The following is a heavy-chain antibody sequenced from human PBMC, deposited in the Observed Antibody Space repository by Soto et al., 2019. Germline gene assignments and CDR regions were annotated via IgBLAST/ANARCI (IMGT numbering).Heavy chain of an antibody. V-gene: IGHV3-23*01. CDR3: ASHWHRSAARFDY. Sequence: GGSLRLSCAASGFTFSSYAMSWVRQAPGKGLEWVSAISGSGGSTYYADSVKGRFTISRDNSKNTLYLQMNSLRAEDPAVYYCASHWHRSAARFDYWGQGTLVTVSS. D-gene: IGHD6-25*01. J-gene: IGHJ4*02. CDR1: GFTFSSYA. CDR2: ISGSGGST.